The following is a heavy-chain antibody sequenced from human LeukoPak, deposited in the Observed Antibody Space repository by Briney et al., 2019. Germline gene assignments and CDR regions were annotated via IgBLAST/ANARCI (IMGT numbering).Heavy chain of an antibody. Sequence: GGSLRLSCAASGFTFSSHGMHWVRQAPGKGLEWVAFIRYDGSNKYYAGSVKGRFTISRDNSKNTLYLQMNSLRAEDTAVYYCAKDGSGDTAMVFGGQGTLVTVSS. CDR3: AKDGSGDTAMVF. V-gene: IGHV3-30*02. J-gene: IGHJ4*02. D-gene: IGHD5-18*01. CDR2: IRYDGSNK. CDR1: GFTFSSHG.